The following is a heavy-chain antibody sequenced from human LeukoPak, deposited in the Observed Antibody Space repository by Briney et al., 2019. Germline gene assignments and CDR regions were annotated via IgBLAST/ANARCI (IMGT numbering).Heavy chain of an antibody. CDR1: GGSISSYY. V-gene: IGHV4-59*01. D-gene: IGHD6-19*01. J-gene: IGHJ4*02. CDR3: ARDEGSGWPFDY. Sequence: PSGTLSLTCTVSGGSISSYYWSWTRQPPGKGLEWIGYIYYSGSTNYNPSLKSRVTISVDTSKNQFSLKLSSVTAADTAVYYCARDEGSGWPFDYWGQGTLVTVSS. CDR2: IYYSGST.